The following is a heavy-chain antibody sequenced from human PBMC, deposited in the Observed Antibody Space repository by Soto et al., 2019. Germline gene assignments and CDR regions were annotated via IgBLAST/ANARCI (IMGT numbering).Heavy chain of an antibody. J-gene: IGHJ6*02. D-gene: IGHD3-3*01. V-gene: IGHV1-69*13. CDR2: IIPIFGTA. CDR3: ATRYDFWSGYYTHTYYYYGMDV. CDR1: GGTFSSYA. Sequence: ASVKVSCKASGGTFSSYAISWVRQAPGQGLEWMGGIIPIFGTANYAQKFQGRVTITADESTSTAYMELSSLRSKDTAVYYCATRYDFWSGYYTHTYYYYGMDVWGQGTTVTVSS.